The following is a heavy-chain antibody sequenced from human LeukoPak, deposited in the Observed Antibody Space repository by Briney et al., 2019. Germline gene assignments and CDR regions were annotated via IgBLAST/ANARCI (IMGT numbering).Heavy chain of an antibody. CDR3: ARSSSSWTYDY. V-gene: IGHV1-2*02. CDR2: INPNSGGT. J-gene: IGHJ4*02. D-gene: IGHD6-13*01. CDR1: GYTFSSYY. Sequence: ASVKVSCKASGYTFSSYYVHWVRQAPGQGLEWMGWINPNSGGTNYAQKFQGRVTMTRDTSISTAYMELSRLRSDDTAVYYCARSSSSWTYDYWGQGTLVTVSS.